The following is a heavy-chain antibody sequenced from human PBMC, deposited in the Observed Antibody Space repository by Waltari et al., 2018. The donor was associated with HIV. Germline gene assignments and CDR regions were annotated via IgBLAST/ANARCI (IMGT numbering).Heavy chain of an antibody. D-gene: IGHD6-19*01. CDR1: GLTFSSYA. CDR2: ISYDGSNK. CDR3: AREDSSGWSYFDY. Sequence: QVQLVESGGGVVQPGRSLRLSCAASGLTFSSYAMHWVRQAPGKGLEWVAVISYDGSNKYYADSVKGRFTISRDNSKNTLYLQMNSLRAEDTAVYYCAREDSSGWSYFDYWGQGTLVTVSS. V-gene: IGHV3-30-3*01. J-gene: IGHJ4*02.